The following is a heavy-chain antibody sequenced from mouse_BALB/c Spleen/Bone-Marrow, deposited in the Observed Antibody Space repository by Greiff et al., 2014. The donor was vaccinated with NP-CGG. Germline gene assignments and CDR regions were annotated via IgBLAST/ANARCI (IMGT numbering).Heavy chain of an antibody. V-gene: IGHV1-9*01. CDR1: GYTFSSYW. J-gene: IGHJ2*01. Sequence: QLQQSGAELMKPGASVKISCKATGYTFSSYWIEWIKQRPGHGLEWIEEILPGSVTTNYNGRFKGKATFTADTSSNTAYMQLSSLTSEDSAVYYCARDHFDHWGPGTTLTVSS. CDR2: ILPGSVTT. CDR3: ARDHFDH.